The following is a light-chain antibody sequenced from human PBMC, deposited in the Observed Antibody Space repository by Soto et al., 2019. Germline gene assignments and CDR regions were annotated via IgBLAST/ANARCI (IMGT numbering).Light chain of an antibody. CDR2: AAS. V-gene: IGKV1-39*01. CDR3: QQSYNTPRP. Sequence: DIHMTQSPSSLSASVGDRVTITCRASQSVSTYLNWFQQKPGKAPNLLIYAASSLQSGVPTRFSGSGSGTDFTLTITSLQPEDFATYYCQQSYNTPRPFGQGTKVEMK. CDR1: QSVSTY. J-gene: IGKJ1*01.